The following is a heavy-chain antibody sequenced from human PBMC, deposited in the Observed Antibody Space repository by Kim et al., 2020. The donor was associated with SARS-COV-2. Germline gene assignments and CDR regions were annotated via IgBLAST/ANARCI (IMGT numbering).Heavy chain of an antibody. CDR1: GFNFSYYS. CDR3: ARDRDWNNPRDVDY. V-gene: IGHV3-7*03. D-gene: IGHD1-1*01. J-gene: IGHJ4*02. Sequence: GGSLRLSCGGSGFNFSYYSMFWVRQAPGKGLEWVANINQDGSRTHYVESVKGRYTLFKDNARTSMDLQMNGLTVEDTAMYFCARDRDWNNPRDVDYWGQGTLVTVSS. CDR2: INQDGSRT.